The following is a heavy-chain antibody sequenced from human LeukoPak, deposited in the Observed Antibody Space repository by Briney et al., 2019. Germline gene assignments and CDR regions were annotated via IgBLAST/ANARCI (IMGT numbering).Heavy chain of an antibody. CDR1: GFTFSDYY. D-gene: IGHD6-13*01. Sequence: PGGSLRLSCAASGFTFSDYYMSWIRQAPGKGLEWVSSISSSSSYIYYADSVKGRFTISRDNAKNSLYLQMNSLRAEDTAVYYCARVKRAAAGTRQFDYWGQGTLVTVSS. CDR2: ISSSSSYI. CDR3: ARVKRAAAGTRQFDY. V-gene: IGHV3-11*06. J-gene: IGHJ4*02.